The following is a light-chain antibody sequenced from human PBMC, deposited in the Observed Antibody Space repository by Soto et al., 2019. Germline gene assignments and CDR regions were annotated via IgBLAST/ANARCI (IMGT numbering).Light chain of an antibody. Sequence: DIQMTQSPSSLSASVGDRVTITCRASRRISNYLNWYQHKPGNAPKLLIYAASSLQSGVPSRFSGSASGTDFTLTISSLQPEDFATYYCQQSYTAPSITFGQGTRLEIK. CDR2: AAS. CDR3: QQSYTAPSIT. J-gene: IGKJ5*01. CDR1: RRISNY. V-gene: IGKV1-39*01.